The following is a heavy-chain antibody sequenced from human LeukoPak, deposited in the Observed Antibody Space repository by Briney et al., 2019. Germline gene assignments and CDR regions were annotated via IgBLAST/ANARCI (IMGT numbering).Heavy chain of an antibody. Sequence: ASVKVSCKASGYTFTSHGISWVRQAPGQGLEWMGWISTYNGNTNYAQKLQGRVSMTTDTSTSTAYMDQRSLRSDDTAVYYCARDLRYSSVWSASGMDVWGKGTTVTISS. CDR3: ARDLRYSSVWSASGMDV. V-gene: IGHV1-18*01. D-gene: IGHD6-19*01. CDR1: GYTFTSHG. J-gene: IGHJ6*03. CDR2: ISTYNGNT.